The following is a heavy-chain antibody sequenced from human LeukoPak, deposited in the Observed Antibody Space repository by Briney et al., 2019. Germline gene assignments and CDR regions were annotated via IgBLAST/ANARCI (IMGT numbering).Heavy chain of an antibody. Sequence: AGGSLRLSCAASGFTFSSYGMHWVRRAPGKGLEWVAVISYDGSNKYYADSVKGRFTISRDNSKNTLYLQMNSLRAEDTAVYYCAKVGGRYYDSSGYCDYWGQGTLVTVSS. CDR2: ISYDGSNK. V-gene: IGHV3-30*18. CDR3: AKVGGRYYDSSGYCDY. CDR1: GFTFSSYG. D-gene: IGHD3-22*01. J-gene: IGHJ4*02.